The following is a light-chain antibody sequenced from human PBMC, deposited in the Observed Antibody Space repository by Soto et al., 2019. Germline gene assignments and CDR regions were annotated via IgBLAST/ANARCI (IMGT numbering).Light chain of an antibody. V-gene: IGKV1-5*01. CDR2: DAS. CDR3: QQYGGMWA. Sequence: DIQMTQSPSTLSASVGDRVTITCRASQPISDRLAWHQQKPGKAPKVLIYDASSLESGVPSRFSGSGSGTDIIVTITTLQTDEFATEYYQQYGGMWAFGQGTKVE. CDR1: QPISDR. J-gene: IGKJ1*01.